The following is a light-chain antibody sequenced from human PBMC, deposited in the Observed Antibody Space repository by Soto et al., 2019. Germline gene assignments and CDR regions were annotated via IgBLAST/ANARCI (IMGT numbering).Light chain of an antibody. J-gene: IGLJ1*01. V-gene: IGLV2-8*01. CDR1: ISDVGSFNH. CDR2: DVT. CDR3: SAYGGSNILV. Sequence: QSVLTQPPSASGSPGQSVTISCTGTISDVGSFNHVSWYQHHPGKAPKLMIYDVTLRPSGVPDRFSGSKSGNTASLTVASLQAEDEAEYYCSAYGGSNILVFGTGTKVTVL.